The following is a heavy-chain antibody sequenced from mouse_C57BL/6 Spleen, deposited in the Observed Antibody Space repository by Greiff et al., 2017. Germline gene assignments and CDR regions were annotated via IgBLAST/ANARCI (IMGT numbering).Heavy chain of an antibody. CDR1: GYAFSSSW. V-gene: IGHV1-82*01. Sequence: VQLKQSGPELVKPGASVKISCKASGYAFSSSWMNWVKQRPGKGLEWIGRIYPGGGDTNYNGKFKGKDTLTADTSSSTAYMQLSRLTSEDAAVYFGARRGQLSQEYYAIDDWGQGTSVTVSS. CDR2: IYPGGGDT. CDR3: ARRGQLSQEYYAIDD. J-gene: IGHJ4*01. D-gene: IGHD3-2*02.